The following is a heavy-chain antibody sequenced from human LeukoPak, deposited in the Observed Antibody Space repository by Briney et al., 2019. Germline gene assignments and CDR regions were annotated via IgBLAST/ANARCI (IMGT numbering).Heavy chain of an antibody. Sequence: PGGSLRLSCAASGCTFSDYSMNWVRQAPGKGLEWVSYIDGSGDTIYYADSVKGRFTISRDNAKNSLDLQMNSVRDEDTAVYYCSRRFDCWGQGTLVTVSS. J-gene: IGHJ4*02. CDR1: GCTFSDYS. CDR3: SRRFDC. V-gene: IGHV3-48*02. CDR2: IDGSGDTI.